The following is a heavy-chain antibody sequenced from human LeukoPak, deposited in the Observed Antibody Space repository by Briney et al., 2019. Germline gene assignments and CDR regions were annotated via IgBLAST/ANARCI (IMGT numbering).Heavy chain of an antibody. CDR3: ARDLVVATIEFDY. D-gene: IGHD5-12*01. Sequence: GGSLRLSCAASGFTFSSYVMHWVRQAPGKGLEWVAVISYDGSNKYYADSVKGRFTISRDNSKNTVYLQMSSLRAEDTAVYYCARDLVVATIEFDYWGQGTLVTVSS. J-gene: IGHJ4*02. CDR2: ISYDGSNK. CDR1: GFTFSSYV. V-gene: IGHV3-30-3*01.